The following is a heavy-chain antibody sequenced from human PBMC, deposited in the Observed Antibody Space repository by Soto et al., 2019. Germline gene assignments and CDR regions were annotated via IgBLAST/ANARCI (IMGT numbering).Heavy chain of an antibody. V-gene: IGHV4-31*03. CDR3: ARDRLGYCSSTSCFLAPHYYYYGMDV. J-gene: IGHJ6*02. CDR2: IYYSGAT. CDR1: GDSMGSGGHY. Sequence: SETLSLTCTVSGDSMGSGGHYYNWIRQIPGKGLEWIGYIYYSGATHYNPSLRGRVSISIDTSKNQFSLRLISVSAADTAVYYCARDRLGYCSSTSCFLAPHYYYYGMDVWGQGTTVTVSS. D-gene: IGHD2-2*01.